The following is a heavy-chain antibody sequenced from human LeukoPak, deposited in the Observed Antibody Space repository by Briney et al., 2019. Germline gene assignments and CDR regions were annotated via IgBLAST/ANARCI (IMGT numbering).Heavy chain of an antibody. D-gene: IGHD1-1*01. J-gene: IGHJ6*03. CDR2: IGTASDT. Sequence: GGSLRLSCAASGFTFSSFDMHWVRQSTGQGLEWVSTIGTASDTYYLGSVEGRFTLSRDNAKNSLYLQMNSLTAGDTAVYYCARGPPRGKYYYMDVWGKGTTVTVSS. CDR1: GFTFSSFD. CDR3: ARGPPRGKYYYMDV. V-gene: IGHV3-13*01.